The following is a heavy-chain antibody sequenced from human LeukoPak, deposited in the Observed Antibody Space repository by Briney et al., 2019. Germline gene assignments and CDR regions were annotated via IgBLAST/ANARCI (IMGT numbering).Heavy chain of an antibody. CDR2: IYSSGST. Sequence: PSQTLSLTCAVSGGSISSGGYSWSWIRQPPGKGLEWVGYIYSSGSTKYNPSLKSRLTMSVDTSKNQFSLKLSSVTAADTAVYYCARHGTSSYYYYAMDVWGQGTTVTVSS. V-gene: IGHV4-30-4*07. CDR3: ARHGTSSYYYYAMDV. CDR1: GGSISSGGYS. J-gene: IGHJ6*02. D-gene: IGHD1-1*01.